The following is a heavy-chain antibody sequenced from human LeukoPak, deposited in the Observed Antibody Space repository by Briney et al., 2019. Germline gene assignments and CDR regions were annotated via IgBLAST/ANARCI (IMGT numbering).Heavy chain of an antibody. Sequence: GGSLRLSCAASGFSFSSYAMSWVRQAPGKGLEWVSVIGGSGGNTYYADSVKGRFTISRDNSKNTLYLQMNSLRAEDTAVYYCARPGGAARPDYYYYGMDVWGQGTTVTASS. J-gene: IGHJ6*02. CDR1: GFSFSSYA. V-gene: IGHV3-23*01. CDR2: IGGSGGNT. CDR3: ARPGGAARPDYYYYGMDV. D-gene: IGHD6-6*01.